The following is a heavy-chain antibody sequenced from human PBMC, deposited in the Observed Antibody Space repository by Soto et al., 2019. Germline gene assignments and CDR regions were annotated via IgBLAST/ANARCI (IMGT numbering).Heavy chain of an antibody. Sequence: SETLSLTCAVYGGSFSGYYWSWIRQPPGKGLEWIGEINHSGSTNYNPSLKSRVTILVDTSKNQFSLKLSSVTAADTAVYYCARALGGYYGSGSYMTYYYYGMDVWGQGTTVT. V-gene: IGHV4-34*01. CDR1: GGSFSGYY. D-gene: IGHD3-10*01. J-gene: IGHJ6*02. CDR2: INHSGST. CDR3: ARALGGYYGSGSYMTYYYYGMDV.